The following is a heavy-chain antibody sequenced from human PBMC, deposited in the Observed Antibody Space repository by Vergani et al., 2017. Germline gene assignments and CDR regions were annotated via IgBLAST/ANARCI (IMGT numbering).Heavy chain of an antibody. CDR1: GFTFSSYE. D-gene: IGHD6-19*01. CDR2: ISSSGSTI. CDR3: AITPDSSGWYGGFDP. J-gene: IGHJ5*02. Sequence: EVQLVESGGGLVQPGGSLRLSCAASGFTFSSYEMNWVRQAPGKGLEWVSYISSSGSTIYYPDSVKGRFTISRDNAKNSLYLQMNSLRAEDTAVYYCAITPDSSGWYGGFDPWGQGTLVTVSS. V-gene: IGHV3-48*03.